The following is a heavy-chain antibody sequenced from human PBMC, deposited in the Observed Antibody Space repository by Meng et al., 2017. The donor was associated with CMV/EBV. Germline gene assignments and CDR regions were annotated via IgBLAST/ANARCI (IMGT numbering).Heavy chain of an antibody. Sequence: GESLKISCAASGFTFSSYGMHWVRQAPGKGLEWVAFIRYDGSNKYYADSVKGRFTISRDNSKHTLYLQMNSLRAEDTAVYYCAKDFLFRLSHESSGGNSGIDYWGQGTLVTVSS. CDR2: IRYDGSNK. J-gene: IGHJ4*02. D-gene: IGHD4-23*01. CDR3: AKDFLFRLSHESSGGNSGIDY. CDR1: GFTFSSYG. V-gene: IGHV3-30*02.